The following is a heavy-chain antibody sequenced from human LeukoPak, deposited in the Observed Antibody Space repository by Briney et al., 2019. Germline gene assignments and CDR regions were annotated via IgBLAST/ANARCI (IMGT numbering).Heavy chain of an antibody. J-gene: IGHJ6*02. CDR2: ISSSSSYT. D-gene: IGHD6-13*01. CDR1: GFTFSDYY. V-gene: IGHV3-11*03. Sequence: GGSLRLSCAASGFTFSDYYMSWIRQAPGKGLEWVSYISSSSSYTNYADSVKGRFTISRDNAKNSLYLQMNGLRAEDTAVYYCARKIIAAAGTDYYYYGMDVWGQGTAVTVSS. CDR3: ARKIIAAAGTDYYYYGMDV.